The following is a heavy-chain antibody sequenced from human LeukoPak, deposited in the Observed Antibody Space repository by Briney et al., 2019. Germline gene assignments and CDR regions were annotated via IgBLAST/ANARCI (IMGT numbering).Heavy chain of an antibody. CDR1: GFTFSSYT. Sequence: GGSLRLSCAASGFTFSSYTMNWVRQPPGKGLEWVSSITGSTTSKYYTDSVKGRFTISRDNAKNSLFLQMNSLRADDTAVYYCTREGGDCSSSGCYSLGQDSWGQGTLVTVSS. CDR2: ITGSTTSK. CDR3: TREGGDCSSSGCYSLGQDS. V-gene: IGHV3-21*01. D-gene: IGHD2-2*01. J-gene: IGHJ4*02.